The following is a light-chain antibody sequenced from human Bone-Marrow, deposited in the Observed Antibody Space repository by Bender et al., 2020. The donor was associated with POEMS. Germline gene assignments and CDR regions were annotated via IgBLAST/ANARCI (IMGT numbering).Light chain of an antibody. CDR2: SSH. CDR3: CSFAATRTFV. V-gene: IGLV1-44*01. CDR1: SSNIGAHA. Sequence: QSVLTQPPSASGTPGQRVTISCSGGSSNIGAHAVNWYQHLPGTAPKLLIYSSHRRPSEVPDRFSGSRSGTSASLAISGLQSEDEADYYCCSFAATRTFVFGTGTKVTVL. J-gene: IGLJ1*01.